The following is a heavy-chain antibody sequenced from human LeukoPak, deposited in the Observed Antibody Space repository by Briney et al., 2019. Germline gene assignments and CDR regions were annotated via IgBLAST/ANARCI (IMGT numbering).Heavy chain of an antibody. V-gene: IGHV3-23*01. J-gene: IGHJ4*02. CDR2: ISGSGGST. D-gene: IGHD6-19*01. Sequence: GGSLRLSCAASGFTFSSYAMSWVRQAPGKGLEWVSAISGSGGSTYYADSVKGRFTISRDNSKNTIYLQMNSLRVEDTAVYYCAKLSGWTGWFFDYWGQGTVVTVSS. CDR3: AKLSGWTGWFFDY. CDR1: GFTFSSYA.